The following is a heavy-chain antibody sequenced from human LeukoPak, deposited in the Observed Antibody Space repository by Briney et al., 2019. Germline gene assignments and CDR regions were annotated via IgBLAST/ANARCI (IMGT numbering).Heavy chain of an antibody. V-gene: IGHV4-30-4*01. J-gene: IGHJ6*03. CDR1: GGSISSGASD. CDR3: ARGSYCSGRVTGSYREKLDRLLRRPSTQLSCYHYMDV. D-gene: IGHD2-15*01. Sequence: SQTLSLTCTVSGGSISSGASDWGWIRQHPKRGLEWVGYINHSGSTYYNPSLGSRVTMSVDTSKNQFSLKLTSVTAADTAIYYCARGSYCSGRVTGSYREKLDRLLRRPSTQLSCYHYMDVWGKGTAVTVSS. CDR2: INHSGST.